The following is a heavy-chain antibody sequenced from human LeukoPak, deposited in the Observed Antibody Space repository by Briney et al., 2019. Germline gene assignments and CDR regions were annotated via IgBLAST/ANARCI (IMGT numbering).Heavy chain of an antibody. D-gene: IGHD3-22*01. J-gene: IGHJ4*02. CDR2: FSYDGYNK. CDR3: ARGSSGFYYVDY. V-gene: IGHV3-30-3*01. CDR1: GFTFSSYA. Sequence: GGSLRLSCAASGFTFSSYAMHWVRQAPGKGLEWVAVFSYDGYNKYYADSVKGRFTISGDTSKNTLYLEMNSLRAEDTAVYYCARGSSGFYYVDYWGQGTLLTVSS.